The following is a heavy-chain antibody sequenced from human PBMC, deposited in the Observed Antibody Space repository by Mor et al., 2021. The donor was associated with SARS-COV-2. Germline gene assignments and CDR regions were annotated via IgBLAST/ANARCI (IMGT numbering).Heavy chain of an antibody. CDR2: INPKSRGT. J-gene: IGHJ6*03. D-gene: IGHD6-19*01. Sequence: LEWMGWINPKSRGTNYAQKFQGRVTMTRDTSISTAYMELSRLRSDDTAVYYCARGIAVAGTWGNYYYYMDVWGKGTTVTVSS. V-gene: IGHV1-2*02. CDR3: ARGIAVAGTWGNYYYYMDV.